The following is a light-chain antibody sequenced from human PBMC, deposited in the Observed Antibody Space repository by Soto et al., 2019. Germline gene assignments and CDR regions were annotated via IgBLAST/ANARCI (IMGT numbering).Light chain of an antibody. Sequence: EIVLTQSPGTLSLSPGERATHSSRASQSVGSSHLAWYQQKPGQAPRLLIYGASSRATDIPDRFSGSGSGTDFTLTISRLEPEDFAVYYCQQYGSAPWTFGQGTKVDI. J-gene: IGKJ1*01. CDR3: QQYGSAPWT. CDR1: QSVGSSH. CDR2: GAS. V-gene: IGKV3-20*01.